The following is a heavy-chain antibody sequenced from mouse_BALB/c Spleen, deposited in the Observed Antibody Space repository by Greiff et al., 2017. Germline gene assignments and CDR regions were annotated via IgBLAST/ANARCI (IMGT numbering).Heavy chain of an antibody. V-gene: IGHV3-2*02. J-gene: IGHJ3*01. CDR3: ASPTNSPFAY. CDR2: ISYSGST. CDR1: GYSITSDYA. Sequence: EVKVEESGPGLVKPSQSLSLTCTVTGYSITSDYAWNWIRQFPGNKLEWMGYISYSGSTSYNPSLKSRISITRDTSKNQFFLQLNSVTTEDTATYYCASPTNSPFAYWGQGTLVTVSA. D-gene: IGHD1-3*01.